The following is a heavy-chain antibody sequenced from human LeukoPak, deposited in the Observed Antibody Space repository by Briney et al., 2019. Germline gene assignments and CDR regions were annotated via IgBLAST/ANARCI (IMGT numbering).Heavy chain of an antibody. Sequence: SETLSLTCTVSGGSISSSRYYWGCIRQPPGKGLEWSGSIYYSGSTYYNPSLKSRVTISVDTSKNQFSLKLSSVTAADTAVYYCARPMKAAAASYNWFDPWGQGTLVTVSS. J-gene: IGHJ5*02. D-gene: IGHD6-13*01. CDR2: IYYSGST. V-gene: IGHV4-39*01. CDR3: ARPMKAAAASYNWFDP. CDR1: GGSISSSRYY.